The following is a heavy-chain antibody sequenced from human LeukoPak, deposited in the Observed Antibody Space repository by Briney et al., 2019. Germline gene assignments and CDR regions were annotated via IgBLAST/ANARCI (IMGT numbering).Heavy chain of an antibody. V-gene: IGHV3-9*01. Sequence: PGGSLRLSCAASGFTFDDYAMHWVRQAPGKGLEWVSGISWNSGSIGYADSVKGRFTISRDNSKNTLYLQMNSLRAEDTAVYYCARDRLTYYYDSSGYSCWFDPWGQGTLVTVSS. D-gene: IGHD3-22*01. CDR3: ARDRLTYYYDSSGYSCWFDP. J-gene: IGHJ5*02. CDR2: ISWNSGSI. CDR1: GFTFDDYA.